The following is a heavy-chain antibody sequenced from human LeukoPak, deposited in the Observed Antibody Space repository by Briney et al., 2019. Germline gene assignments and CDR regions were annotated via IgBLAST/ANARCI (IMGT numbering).Heavy chain of an antibody. CDR1: DASFSGYY. Sequence: SETLSPTCAIYDASFSGYYWSWIRQPPGKGLEWIGEIHPSGSPSYNPSLESRTIISVDASKNQFSLILNSVTAADTALYFCSRGGDASKAGKYWGQGALVTVSS. J-gene: IGHJ4*02. D-gene: IGHD3-10*01. CDR3: SRGGDASKAGKY. V-gene: IGHV4-34*01. CDR2: IHPSGSP.